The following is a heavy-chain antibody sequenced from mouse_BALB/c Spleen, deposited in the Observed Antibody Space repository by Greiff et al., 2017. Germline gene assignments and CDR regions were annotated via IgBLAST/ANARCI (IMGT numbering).Heavy chain of an antibody. Sequence: VQLKESGAELVRPGALVKLSCKASAFNMQDYYMPWVKQRPEQGLVWIGWIDPENGNTIYDPKFQGKASITADTSSHTAYLQLSSLASEDTAVYYCTRRRGNWGQGTTLTVSS. CDR1: AFNMQDYY. J-gene: IGHJ2*01. V-gene: IGHV14-1*02. CDR2: IDPENGNT. CDR3: TRRRGN.